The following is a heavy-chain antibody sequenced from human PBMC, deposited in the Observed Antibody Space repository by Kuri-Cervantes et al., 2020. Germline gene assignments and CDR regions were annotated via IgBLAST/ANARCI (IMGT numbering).Heavy chain of an antibody. D-gene: IGHD3-10*01. CDR2: IYYSGST. V-gene: IGHV4-30-4*08. Sequence: SGPTLVKPTQTLTLTCTFSGFSLSTSGVGVGWNRQPPGKGLEWIGYIYYSGSTYYNPSLRSRVTISVDTSKNQFSLKLSSVTAADTAVYYCASVLLWFGELGPYFDYWGQGTLVTVSS. CDR1: GFSLSTSGVG. CDR3: ASVLLWFGELGPYFDY. J-gene: IGHJ4*02.